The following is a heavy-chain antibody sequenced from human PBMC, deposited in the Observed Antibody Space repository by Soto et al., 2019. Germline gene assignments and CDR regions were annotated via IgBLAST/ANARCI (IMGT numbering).Heavy chain of an antibody. Sequence: QLQLQESGPGLVKPSETLSLTCTVSGGSISSSTSYWGWIRQPPGKGLEWIGSINYSGSTYYSPSLKSRVTISADTSKNQFSLKLSSVTAADTAVYYCARPGNYYYYYMDVWGKGTMVTVSS. CDR2: INYSGST. CDR1: GGSISSSTSY. J-gene: IGHJ6*03. V-gene: IGHV4-39*01. CDR3: ARPGNYYYYYMDV.